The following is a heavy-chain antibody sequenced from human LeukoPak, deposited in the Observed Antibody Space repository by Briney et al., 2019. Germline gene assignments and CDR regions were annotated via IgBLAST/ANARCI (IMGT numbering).Heavy chain of an antibody. CDR3: AKDPIRGYCSSTSCFRWFDP. Sequence: PGRSLRLSCAASGFTFSSYGMHWVRQAPGKGLEWVAFIRYDGSNKYYADSVKGRFTISRDNSKNTLYLQMNSLRAEDTAVYYCAKDPIRGYCSSTSCFRWFDPWGQGTLVTVSS. D-gene: IGHD2-2*01. V-gene: IGHV3-30*02. J-gene: IGHJ5*02. CDR2: IRYDGSNK. CDR1: GFTFSSYG.